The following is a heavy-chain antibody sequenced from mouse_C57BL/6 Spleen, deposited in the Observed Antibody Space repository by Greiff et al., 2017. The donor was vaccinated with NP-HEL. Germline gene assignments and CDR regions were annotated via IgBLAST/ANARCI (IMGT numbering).Heavy chain of an antibody. CDR1: GYTFTDYN. J-gene: IGHJ1*03. V-gene: IGHV1-18*01. D-gene: IGHD1-1*01. CDR3: ARYSSYYGSSYRYFDV. CDR2: INPNNGGT. Sequence: VQLQQSGPELVKPGASVKIPCKASGYTFTDYNMDWVKQSHGKSLEWIGDINPNNGGTIYNQKFKGKATLTVDKSSSTAYMELRRLTSEDTAVYYCARYSSYYGSSYRYFDVWGTGTTVTVSS.